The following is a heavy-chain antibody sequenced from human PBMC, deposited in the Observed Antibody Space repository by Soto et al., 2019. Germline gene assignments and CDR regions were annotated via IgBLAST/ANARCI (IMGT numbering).Heavy chain of an antibody. CDR2: IWYDGSNK. CDR1: GFTFSSYG. J-gene: IGHJ4*02. V-gene: IGHV3-33*01. D-gene: IGHD3-22*01. CDR3: ARDKDYYDSSGQDY. Sequence: QVQLVESGGGVVQPGRSLRLSCAASGFTFSSYGMHWVRQAPGKGLEWVAVIWYDGSNKYYADSVKGRFTISRDNSKNTLYLPMNRLRAEDTAVYYCARDKDYYDSSGQDYWGQGTLVTVSS.